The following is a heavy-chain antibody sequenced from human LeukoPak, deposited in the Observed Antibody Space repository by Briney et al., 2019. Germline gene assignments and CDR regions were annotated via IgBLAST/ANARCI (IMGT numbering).Heavy chain of an antibody. CDR3: ARGVRDYYDSSGYYDDY. V-gene: IGHV1-69*13. CDR1: GYTFTAHY. J-gene: IGHJ4*02. D-gene: IGHD3-22*01. CDR2: IIPIFGTA. Sequence: ASVKVSCKASGYTFTAHYIHWVRQAPGQGLEWMGGIIPIFGTANYAQKFQGRVTITADESTSTAYMELSSLRSEDTAVYYCARGVRDYYDSSGYYDDYWGQGTLVTVSS.